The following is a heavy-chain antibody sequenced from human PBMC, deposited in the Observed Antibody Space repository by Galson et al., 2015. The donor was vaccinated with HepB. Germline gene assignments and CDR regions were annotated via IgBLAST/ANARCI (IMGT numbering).Heavy chain of an antibody. V-gene: IGHV1-69*13. Sequence: SVKVSCKASGGTFSSYAISWVRQAPGQGLEWMGGIIPIFGTANYAQKFQGRVTITADESTSTAYMELSSLRSEDTAVYYCARDRATTVRPTNDAFDIWGQVTMVTVSS. CDR1: GGTFSSYA. CDR3: ARDRATTVRPTNDAFDI. CDR2: IIPIFGTA. D-gene: IGHD3-10*01. J-gene: IGHJ3*02.